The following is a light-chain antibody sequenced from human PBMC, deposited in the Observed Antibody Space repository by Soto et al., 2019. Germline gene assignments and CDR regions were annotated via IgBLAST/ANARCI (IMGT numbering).Light chain of an antibody. CDR1: TGAVTSGHY. CDR2: DTS. V-gene: IGLV7-46*01. Sequence: QAVVTQEPSLTVSPGGTVTLTCGSSTGAVTSGHYPYWFQQKPGQAPRTLIYDTSNKHSWTPARFSGSLLGGKAALTLSGAQPEDEAEYYCLLSYSGARLYAFGTGTKLTVL. CDR3: LLSYSGARLYA. J-gene: IGLJ1*01.